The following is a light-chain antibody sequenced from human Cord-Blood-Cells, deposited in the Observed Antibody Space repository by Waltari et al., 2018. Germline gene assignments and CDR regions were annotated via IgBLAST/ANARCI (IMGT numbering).Light chain of an antibody. Sequence: QSVLTQPPSASGTPGQRVTISCSGSSSNIGSNTVNSYQQLPGTPPKLLIYSNNQRPSGVPDRFSGSKSGTSASLAISGLQSEDEADYYCAAWDDSLNGPVFGGGTKLTVL. CDR2: SNN. CDR3: AAWDDSLNGPV. CDR1: SSNIGSNT. V-gene: IGLV1-44*01. J-gene: IGLJ3*02.